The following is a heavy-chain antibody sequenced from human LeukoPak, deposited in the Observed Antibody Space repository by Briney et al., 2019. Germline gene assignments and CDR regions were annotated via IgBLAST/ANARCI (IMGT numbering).Heavy chain of an antibody. V-gene: IGHV3-30*04. CDR3: ARGARGSGWRVFDI. CDR1: EFTFSSYA. CDR2: ISYDASNK. D-gene: IGHD6-19*01. J-gene: IGHJ3*02. Sequence: GGSLRLSCAASEFTFSSYAMHWVRQAPGKGLEWVALISYDASNKYYADSVKGRFTISRDNSKNTLYLRLNSLRTEDTAVYYCARGARGSGWRVFDIWGQGTMVTVSS.